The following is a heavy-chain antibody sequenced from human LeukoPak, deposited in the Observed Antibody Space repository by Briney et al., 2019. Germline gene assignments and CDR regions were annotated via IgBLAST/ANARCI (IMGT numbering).Heavy chain of an antibody. D-gene: IGHD2-21*02. CDR1: GFTFDDYA. Sequence: GGSVRLSCAASGFTFDDYAMHWVRQAPGKGLEWISLLSGDGGSTYYADSVKGRFTISRDNSKNSLYLQMNSLRTEDTALYYCAKDRRDYCGGDCYSIEYFQHWGQGTLVTVSS. CDR3: AKDRRDYCGGDCYSIEYFQH. CDR2: LSGDGGST. J-gene: IGHJ1*01. V-gene: IGHV3-43*02.